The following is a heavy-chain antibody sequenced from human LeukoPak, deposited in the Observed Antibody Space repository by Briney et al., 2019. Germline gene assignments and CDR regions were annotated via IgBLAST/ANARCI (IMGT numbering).Heavy chain of an antibody. CDR1: GYSFTNYG. V-gene: IGHV1-18*01. CDR3: ARTLYYYDSRYFDY. Sequence: VASVKVSCKTSGYSFTNYGITWVRQAPGQGLEWMGWISGYNSKTFYAQKFQGRVTMTTDTSTSTVYMELSRLRSDDTAVYYCARTLYYYDSRYFDYWGQGTLVTVSS. CDR2: ISGYNSKT. J-gene: IGHJ4*02. D-gene: IGHD3-22*01.